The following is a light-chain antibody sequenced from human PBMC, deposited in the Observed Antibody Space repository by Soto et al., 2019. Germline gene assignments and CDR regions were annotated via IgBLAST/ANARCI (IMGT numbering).Light chain of an antibody. CDR2: GNS. Sequence: QSVLTQPPSVSGAPGQRVTISCTGSSSNIGAGYDVHWYQQLPGTAPKLLIYGNSNRPSGVPDRFSGSKSGTSASLPITGLQAEDEADYYCQSYDSSLRVFGGGTKLTVL. J-gene: IGLJ2*01. V-gene: IGLV1-40*01. CDR1: SSNIGAGYD. CDR3: QSYDSSLRV.